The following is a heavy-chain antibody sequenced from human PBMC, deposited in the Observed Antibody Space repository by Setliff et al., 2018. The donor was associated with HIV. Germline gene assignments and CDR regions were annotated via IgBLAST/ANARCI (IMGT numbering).Heavy chain of an antibody. CDR2: LSGSGSST. CDR1: GFTFSNYP. D-gene: IGHD6-19*01. J-gene: IGHJ2*01. Sequence: GGSLRLSCTASGFTFSNYPMTWVRQAPGKGLEWVSVLSGSGSSTYYADSVKGRFTISRDNSKNTLYLQMHSLRAEDTAVYYCAKGASSGWIHWYFDLWGRGTLVTVSS. V-gene: IGHV3-23*01. CDR3: AKGASSGWIHWYFDL.